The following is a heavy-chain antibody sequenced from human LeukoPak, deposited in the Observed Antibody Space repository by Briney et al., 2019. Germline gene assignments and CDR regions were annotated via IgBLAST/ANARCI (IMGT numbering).Heavy chain of an antibody. CDR1: GYRFTNYW. Sequence: GESLKISCQGSGYRFTNYWIGWVRQMPGKGPEWMAIIYPGDSDTRYSPSFQGRVTISADKSISTAYPQWSSLKASDTAMYYCAAGWYGGPYDYWGQGILVTVSS. D-gene: IGHD6-19*01. CDR2: IYPGDSDT. J-gene: IGHJ4*02. V-gene: IGHV5-51*01. CDR3: AAGWYGGPYDY.